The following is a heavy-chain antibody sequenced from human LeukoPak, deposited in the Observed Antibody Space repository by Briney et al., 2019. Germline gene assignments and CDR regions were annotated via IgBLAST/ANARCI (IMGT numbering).Heavy chain of an antibody. CDR1: GFTFSSYA. D-gene: IGHD5-18*01. CDR3: VLAVAAMVRFDY. J-gene: IGHJ4*02. V-gene: IGHV3-23*01. Sequence: PGGSLRLSCGASGFTFSSYAMSWVRQAPGKGREWVSAISGSGGSTYYADSVKGRFTISRDNSKNTLYLQMNSLRAEDTAVYYCVLAVAAMVRFDYWGQGTLVTVSS. CDR2: ISGSGGST.